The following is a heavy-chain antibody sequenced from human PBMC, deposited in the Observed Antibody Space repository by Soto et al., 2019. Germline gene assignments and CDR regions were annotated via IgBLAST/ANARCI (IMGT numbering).Heavy chain of an antibody. CDR1: GYTFTSYY. CDR2: INPSGGST. J-gene: IGHJ6*02. V-gene: IGHV1-46*01. D-gene: IGHD6-6*01. Sequence: QVQLVQSGAEVKKPGASVKVSCKASGYTFTSYYMHWVRQAPGQGLEWMGIINPSGGSTSYAQKFQGRVTMARDTSTSTVYMELSSLRSEDTAVYYCARGWEYSSSSGWGEVYYGMDVWGQGTTVTGSS. CDR3: ARGWEYSSSSGWGEVYYGMDV.